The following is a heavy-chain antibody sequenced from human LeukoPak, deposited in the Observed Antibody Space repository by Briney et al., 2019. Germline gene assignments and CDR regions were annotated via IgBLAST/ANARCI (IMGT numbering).Heavy chain of an antibody. Sequence: SETLSLTCTVSGGSISSGGYYWSWIRQPPGKGLEWIGYIYHSGSTYYNPSLKSRVTISVDRSKNQFSLKLSSVTAADTAVYYCARVSRFPPYYYYMDVWGKGTTVTVSS. D-gene: IGHD3-3*01. CDR1: GGSISSGGYY. V-gene: IGHV4-30-2*01. CDR2: IYHSGST. J-gene: IGHJ6*03. CDR3: ARVSRFPPYYYYMDV.